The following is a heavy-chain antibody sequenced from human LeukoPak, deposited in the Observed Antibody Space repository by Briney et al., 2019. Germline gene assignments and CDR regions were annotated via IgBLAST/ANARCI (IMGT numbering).Heavy chain of an antibody. V-gene: IGHV1-69*01. CDR3: AREWGTHSSGYYHQYYFDY. Sequence: SVQVSCKASGGTFSSYAISWVRQAPGQGLEWVGGIIPIFGTANYAQKFQGRVTITADESTSTAYMELSSLRSEDTAVYYCAREWGTHSSGYYHQYYFDYWGQGTLVTVSS. J-gene: IGHJ4*02. D-gene: IGHD3-22*01. CDR2: IIPIFGTA. CDR1: GGTFSSYA.